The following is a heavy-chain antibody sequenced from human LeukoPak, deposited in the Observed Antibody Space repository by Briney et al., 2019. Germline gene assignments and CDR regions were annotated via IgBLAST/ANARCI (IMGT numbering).Heavy chain of an antibody. Sequence: PGGSLRLSCAASGFTFSSYEMNWVRQAPGKGLEWVSYISSSGSTIYYADSVKGRFTISRDNAKNSLYLQMNSLRAEDTAVYYCARDLGSGWYRAFDIRGQGTMVTVSS. CDR2: ISSSGSTI. CDR1: GFTFSSYE. D-gene: IGHD6-19*01. J-gene: IGHJ3*02. CDR3: ARDLGSGWYRAFDI. V-gene: IGHV3-48*03.